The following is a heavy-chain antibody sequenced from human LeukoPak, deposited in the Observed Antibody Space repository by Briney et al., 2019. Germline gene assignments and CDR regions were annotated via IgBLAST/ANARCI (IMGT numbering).Heavy chain of an antibody. V-gene: IGHV3-30*02. D-gene: IGHD5-12*01. J-gene: IGHJ3*02. CDR3: AKDQAIVATRDAFDI. CDR2: IRYDGNNK. CDR1: GFTFSSYG. Sequence: GGSLRLSCAAYGFTFSSYGMDWVRQAPGKGREGGAFIRYDGNNKYYADSVKGPFTISRDNSKHTLYLQMNSLRAEDTAVYYCAKDQAIVATRDAFDIWGQGTMVTVSS.